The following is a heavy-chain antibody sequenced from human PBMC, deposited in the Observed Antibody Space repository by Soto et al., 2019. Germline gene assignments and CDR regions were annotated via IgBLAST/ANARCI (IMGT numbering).Heavy chain of an antibody. CDR1: GYTFTSYY. CDR2: INPSGGST. Sequence: ASVKVSCKASGYTFTSYYMHWVRQAPGQGLEWMGIINPSGGSTSYAQKFQGRVTMTRDTSTSTVYMELSSLRSEDTSLYYCARSYYYDSSGYSLEYGYWGQGTLVTVSS. J-gene: IGHJ4*02. CDR3: ARSYYYDSSGYSLEYGY. D-gene: IGHD3-22*01. V-gene: IGHV1-46*01.